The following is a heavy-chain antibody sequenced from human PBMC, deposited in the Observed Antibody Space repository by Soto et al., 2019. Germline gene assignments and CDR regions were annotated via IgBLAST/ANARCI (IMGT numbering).Heavy chain of an antibody. CDR3: ARDLWGYCGTDCYPLDV. Sequence: QVQLQESGPGLLKPSETLSLTCAVSGGSISRSYWSWIRQPPGKGLEWIGYMYNTGSTVYNPSFKSRVTISVDTSKNQFSLKLNSVTAADTAVYYCARDLWGYCGTDCYPLDVWGQGTTVTVSS. D-gene: IGHD2-21*02. J-gene: IGHJ6*02. V-gene: IGHV4-59*01. CDR1: GGSISRSY. CDR2: MYNTGST.